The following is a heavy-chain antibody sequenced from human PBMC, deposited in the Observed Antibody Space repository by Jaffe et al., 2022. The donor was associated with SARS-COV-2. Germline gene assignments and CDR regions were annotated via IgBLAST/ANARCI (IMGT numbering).Heavy chain of an antibody. Sequence: QVQLQESGPGLVKPSQTLSLTCTVSGGSISSGSYYWSWIRQPAGKGLEWIGRIYTSGSTNYNPSLKSRVTISVDTSKNQFSLKLSSVTAADTAVYYCARQRSGQYYDFWSGASNWFDPWGQGTLVTVSS. CDR2: IYTSGST. CDR3: ARQRSGQYYDFWSGASNWFDP. V-gene: IGHV4-61*02. J-gene: IGHJ5*02. D-gene: IGHD3-3*01. CDR1: GGSISSGSYY.